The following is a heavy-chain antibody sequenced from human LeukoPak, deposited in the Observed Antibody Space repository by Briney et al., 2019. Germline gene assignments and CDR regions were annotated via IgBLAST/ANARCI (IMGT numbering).Heavy chain of an antibody. CDR1: GGSISSGGYY. V-gene: IGHV4-31*03. D-gene: IGHD1-26*01. CDR2: IYYSGST. Sequence: SETLSLTCTVSGGSISSGGYYWSWIRQHPGKGLEWIGYIYYSGSTYYNPSLKSRVTISVDTSKNQFSLKLSSVTAADTAVYYCARAELGLWGFDPWGQGTLVTVPS. CDR3: ARAELGLWGFDP. J-gene: IGHJ5*02.